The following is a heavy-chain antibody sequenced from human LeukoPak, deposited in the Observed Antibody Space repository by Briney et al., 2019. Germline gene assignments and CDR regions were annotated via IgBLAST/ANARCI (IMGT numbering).Heavy chain of an antibody. CDR3: ARDRSGGFLDY. J-gene: IGHJ4*02. Sequence: GGSLRLSCAASEFTFSDYNMNWVRQAPGKGLEWVSYISSTSSTIYYADSVKGRFTISRDNAKNSLYLQVNSLRAEDTAVYYCARDRSGGFLDYWGQGTLVTVSS. D-gene: IGHD1-26*01. CDR2: ISSTSSTI. CDR1: EFTFSDYN. V-gene: IGHV3-48*04.